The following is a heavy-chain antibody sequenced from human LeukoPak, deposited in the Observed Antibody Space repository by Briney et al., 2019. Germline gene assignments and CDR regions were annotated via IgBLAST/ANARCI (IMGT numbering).Heavy chain of an antibody. Sequence: SVKVSCKASGGTFSSYAISWVRQAPGQGLEWMGGIIPIFGTANYAQKFQGRVTITADESTSTAYMELSSLRSEDTAVYYCARDLETMARGVIFPTYFDYWGQGTLVTVSS. CDR1: GGTFSSYA. J-gene: IGHJ4*02. CDR3: ARDLETMARGVIFPTYFDY. CDR2: IIPIFGTA. D-gene: IGHD3-10*01. V-gene: IGHV1-69*13.